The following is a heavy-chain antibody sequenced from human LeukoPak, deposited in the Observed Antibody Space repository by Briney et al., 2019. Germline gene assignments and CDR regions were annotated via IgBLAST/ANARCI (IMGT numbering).Heavy chain of an antibody. CDR2: IIPNIGIA. CDR3: ARRVFDFWSGQTSKYYYDYMDV. Sequence: SVKVSCKASGGTFTSYTIRWVRQAPGQGLEWMGRIIPNIGIANYAQKFQGRVTITADKSTSTAYMELSSLRSEDTAVYYCARRVFDFWSGQTSKYYYDYMDVWGKGTTVTVSS. CDR1: GGTFTSYT. V-gene: IGHV1-69*02. D-gene: IGHD3-3*01. J-gene: IGHJ6*03.